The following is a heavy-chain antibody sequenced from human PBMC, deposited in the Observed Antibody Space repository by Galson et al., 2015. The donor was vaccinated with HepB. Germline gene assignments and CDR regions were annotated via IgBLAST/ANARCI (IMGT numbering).Heavy chain of an antibody. D-gene: IGHD3-3*01. Sequence: SLRLSCAASGFTFGDYYMSWIRQAPGKGLEWVSYISSSSSYTNYADSVKGRFTISRDNAKNSLYLQMNSLRAEDTAVYYCARDGVVTSFDYWGQGTLVTVSS. CDR2: ISSSSSYT. CDR3: ARDGVVTSFDY. V-gene: IGHV3-11*06. J-gene: IGHJ4*02. CDR1: GFTFGDYY.